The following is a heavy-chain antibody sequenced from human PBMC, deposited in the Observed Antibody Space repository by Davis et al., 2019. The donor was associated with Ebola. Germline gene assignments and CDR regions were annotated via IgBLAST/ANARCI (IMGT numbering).Heavy chain of an antibody. CDR3: AKGTYSSMAAWFDP. D-gene: IGHD2-21*01. J-gene: IGHJ5*02. CDR1: GGSISSYY. V-gene: IGHV4-59*08. Sequence: SETLSLTCTVSGGSISSYYWSWIRQPPGKGLEWIGYIYYSGSTNYNPSLKSRVTISVDTSKNQFSLKLSSVTAADTAVYYCAKGTYSSMAAWFDPWGQGILVTVPS. CDR2: IYYSGST.